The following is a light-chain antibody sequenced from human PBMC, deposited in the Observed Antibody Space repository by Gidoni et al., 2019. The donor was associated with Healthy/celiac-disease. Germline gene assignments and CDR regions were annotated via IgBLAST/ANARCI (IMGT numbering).Light chain of an antibody. CDR2: DAS. Sequence: DIQMTQSPSSLSASVGDRVTITCQASQDISNYLTWYQQKPGKAPKLLIYDASNLETGVPSRFSGSGSGTDFTFTISSLQPEDIATYYCQQYDNLPITFXQXTRLEIK. CDR1: QDISNY. J-gene: IGKJ5*01. CDR3: QQYDNLPIT. V-gene: IGKV1-33*01.